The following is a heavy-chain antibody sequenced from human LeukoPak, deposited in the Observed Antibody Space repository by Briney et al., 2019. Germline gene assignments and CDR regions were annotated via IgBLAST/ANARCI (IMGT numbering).Heavy chain of an antibody. Sequence: GGSLRLSCAVSGLTFRSFWMSWVRQAPGKGLEWVAVIWYDGSNKYYADSVKGRFTISRDNSKNTLYLQMNSLRAEDTAVYYCAREGPAAMSIAAARELSYWGQGTLVTVSS. CDR2: IWYDGSNK. CDR3: AREGPAAMSIAAARELSY. CDR1: GLTFRSFW. D-gene: IGHD2-2*01. J-gene: IGHJ4*02. V-gene: IGHV3-33*08.